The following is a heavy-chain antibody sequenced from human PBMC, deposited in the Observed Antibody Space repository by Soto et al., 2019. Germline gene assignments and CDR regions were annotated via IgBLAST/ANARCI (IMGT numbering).Heavy chain of an antibody. CDR2: INPSGGST. CDR1: GYTFTSNY. CDR3: ARYSLGYYDFWSGYSNYGMDV. J-gene: IGHJ6*02. Sequence: ASVKVSCKASGYTFTSNYMHWVRQAPGQGLEWMGIINPSGGSTSYAQKFQGRVTMTRDTSTSTVYMELSSLRSEDTAVYYCARYSLGYYDFWSGYSNYGMDVWGQGTTVTVSS. D-gene: IGHD3-3*01. V-gene: IGHV1-46*01.